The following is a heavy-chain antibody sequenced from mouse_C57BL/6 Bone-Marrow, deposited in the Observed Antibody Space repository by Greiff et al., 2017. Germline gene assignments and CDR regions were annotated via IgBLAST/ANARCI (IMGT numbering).Heavy chain of an antibody. D-gene: IGHD2-10*01. CDR3: ARTYCGNPRPFDY. J-gene: IGHJ2*01. CDR2: ILPSIGRT. V-gene: IGHV15-2*01. Sequence: QVQLQQSGSELRSPGSSVKLSCKDFDSEVFPTAYMSWVRQKPGHGFEWIGGILPSIGRTIYGEKFEDKATLDDDTLPNTAYLELNSLTYEDSAIYYCARTYCGNPRPFDYWGRGTTLTVSA. CDR1: DSEVFPTAY.